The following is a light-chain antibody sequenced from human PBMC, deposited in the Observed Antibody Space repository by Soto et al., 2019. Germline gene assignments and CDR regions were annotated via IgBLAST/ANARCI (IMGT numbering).Light chain of an antibody. CDR1: ISDVGVYEY. CDR3: CLYASKSI. CDR2: DVN. J-gene: IGLJ1*01. Sequence: QSALIQPRSVSASLGQSVTISCTGTISDVGVYEYVSWYQQQPNKAPKLMIYDVNKRASGVPDRFSGSKSGHAASLTISGLQPADEADYYCCLYASKSIFGTGTKVTVL. V-gene: IGLV2-11*01.